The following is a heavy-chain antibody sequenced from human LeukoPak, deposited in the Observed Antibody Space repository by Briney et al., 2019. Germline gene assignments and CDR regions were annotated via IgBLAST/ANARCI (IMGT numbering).Heavy chain of an antibody. V-gene: IGHV4-59*01. Sequence: SETLSLTCTVSGGSISSYYWSWIRQPPGKGLEWIGYIYYSGSTNYNPSLKSRVPISVDTSKNQFSLKLSSVTAADTAVYYCAREYYYDSSGGVVAFDIWGQGTMVTVSS. CDR1: GGSISSYY. D-gene: IGHD3-22*01. CDR3: AREYYYDSSGGVVAFDI. J-gene: IGHJ3*02. CDR2: IYYSGST.